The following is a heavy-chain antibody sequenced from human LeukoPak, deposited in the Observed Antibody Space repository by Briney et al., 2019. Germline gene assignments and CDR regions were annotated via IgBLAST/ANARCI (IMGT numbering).Heavy chain of an antibody. CDR2: INPNSGVT. CDR1: GYTFIGYY. Sequence: ASVKVSCKASGYTFIGYYMHWVRQAPGQGLEWMGWINPNSGVTNYAQKFQGRVTMTRDTSISTAYMELTSLRSDDTALYYCATTGVPTTRLDYWGQGTLVTVAS. J-gene: IGHJ4*02. CDR3: ATTGVPTTRLDY. D-gene: IGHD5-12*01. V-gene: IGHV1-2*02.